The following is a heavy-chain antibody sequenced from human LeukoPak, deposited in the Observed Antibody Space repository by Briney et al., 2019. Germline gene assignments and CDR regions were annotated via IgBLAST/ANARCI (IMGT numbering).Heavy chain of an antibody. CDR2: IYYSGST. Sequence: SETLSLTCTVSGGSISSYYWSWIRQPPGKGLEWIGYIYYSGSTNYNPSLKSRVTISVDTSKNQFSLKLSSVTAADTAVYYCARHHGAYYDFWSGYSGPPIPFDYWGQGTLVTVSS. D-gene: IGHD3-3*01. CDR3: ARHHGAYYDFWSGYSGPPIPFDY. V-gene: IGHV4-59*08. CDR1: GGSISSYY. J-gene: IGHJ4*02.